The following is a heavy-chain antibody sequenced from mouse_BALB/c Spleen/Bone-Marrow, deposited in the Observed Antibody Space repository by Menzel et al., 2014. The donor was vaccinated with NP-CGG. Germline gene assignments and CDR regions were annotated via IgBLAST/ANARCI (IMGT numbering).Heavy chain of an antibody. Sequence: EVQGVESGGGLVKPGGSLKLSCAASGFAFSSYDMSWARQTPEKRLEWVAYISSGGGSTYYPDTVKGRFTISRDNAKNTLYLQMSSLKSEDTAMYYCARHRYCFDYWGQGTTLTVSS. CDR1: GFAFSSYD. CDR3: ARHRYCFDY. CDR2: ISSGGGST. V-gene: IGHV5-12-1*01. J-gene: IGHJ2*01.